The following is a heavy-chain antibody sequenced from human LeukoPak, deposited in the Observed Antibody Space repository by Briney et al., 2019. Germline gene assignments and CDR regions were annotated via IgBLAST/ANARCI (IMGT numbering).Heavy chain of an antibody. V-gene: IGHV1-69*05. CDR2: IIPIFGTA. J-gene: IGHJ6*03. Sequence: ASVKVSCKASGGTFSSYAISWVRQAPGQGLEWMGGIIPIFGTANYAQKFQGRVTITTDESTSTAYMELSSLRSEDTAVYYCARAQYDFWSGYYENYYMDVWGKGTTVTVSS. CDR3: ARAQYDFWSGYYENYYMDV. D-gene: IGHD3-3*01. CDR1: GGTFSSYA.